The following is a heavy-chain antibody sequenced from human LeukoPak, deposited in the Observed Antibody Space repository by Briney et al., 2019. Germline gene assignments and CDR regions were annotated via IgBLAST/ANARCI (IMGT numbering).Heavy chain of an antibody. Sequence: SETLSLTCTVSGGSISSYYWSWIRQPPGKGLEWIGYIYTSGSTNYNPPLKGRVTIPVDTSKSQFSLKLSSVTAADTAVYYCARYCSSTSCYGAFDIWGQGTMVTVSS. J-gene: IGHJ3*02. CDR3: ARYCSSTSCYGAFDI. D-gene: IGHD2-2*01. CDR1: GGSISSYY. V-gene: IGHV4-4*09. CDR2: IYTSGST.